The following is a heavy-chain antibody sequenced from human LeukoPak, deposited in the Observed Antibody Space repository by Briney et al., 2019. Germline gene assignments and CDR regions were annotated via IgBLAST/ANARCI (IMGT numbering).Heavy chain of an antibody. D-gene: IGHD4-23*01. CDR2: ISSSSSTI. CDR3: ARDVGDMTVVPQEGYYMDV. Sequence: PGGSLRLSCAASGFTFSSYSMNWVRQAPGKGLEWVSYISSSSSTIYYADSVKGRFTISRDNAKNSLYLQMNSLRAEDTAVYYCARDVGDMTVVPQEGYYMDVWGKGTTVTVSS. CDR1: GFTFSSYS. J-gene: IGHJ6*03. V-gene: IGHV3-48*01.